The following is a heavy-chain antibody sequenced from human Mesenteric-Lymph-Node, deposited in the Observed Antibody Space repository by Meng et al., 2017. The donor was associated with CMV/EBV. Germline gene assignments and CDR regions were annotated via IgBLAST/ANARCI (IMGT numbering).Heavy chain of an antibody. CDR3: ARGRNSGSYPFDY. D-gene: IGHD1-26*01. CDR2: ISNDGSNK. Sequence: GESLKISCAASGFTFSSYTMHWVRQAPGKGLEWVAVISNDGSNKHYAGSVKGRFTITRDNSKNTLYLQMYSLRAEDTAMYYCARGRNSGSYPFDYWGQGTLVTVSS. J-gene: IGHJ4*02. CDR1: GFTFSSYT. V-gene: IGHV3-30*04.